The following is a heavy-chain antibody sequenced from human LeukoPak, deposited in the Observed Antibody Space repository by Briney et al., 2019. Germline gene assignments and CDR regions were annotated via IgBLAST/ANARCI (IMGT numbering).Heavy chain of an antibody. J-gene: IGHJ4*02. D-gene: IGHD6-6*01. CDR1: GGSISSYF. CDR2: IYYSGST. CDR3: ARLLRSRYFDY. V-gene: IGHV4-59*08. Sequence: SETLSLTCIVSGGSISSYFWSWIRQPPGKGLEWIGSIYYSGSTYYNPSLKSRVTISVDTSKNQFSLKLSSVTAADTAVYYCARLLRSRYFDYWGQGTLVTVSS.